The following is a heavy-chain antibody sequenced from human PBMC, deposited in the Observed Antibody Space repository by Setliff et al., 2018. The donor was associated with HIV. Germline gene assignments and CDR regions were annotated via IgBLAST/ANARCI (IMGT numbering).Heavy chain of an antibody. Sequence: GGSLRLSCTASGFTFGDYAMSWVRQAPGKGLEWVSAISGSGGSTYYADSVKGRFTISRDNSKNTLYLQMNSLRAEDTAVYYCAKTPSSGWYSLYLDYWGQGTLVTVSS. D-gene: IGHD6-19*01. CDR1: GFTFGDYA. J-gene: IGHJ4*02. V-gene: IGHV3-23*01. CDR3: AKTPSSGWYSLYLDY. CDR2: ISGSGGST.